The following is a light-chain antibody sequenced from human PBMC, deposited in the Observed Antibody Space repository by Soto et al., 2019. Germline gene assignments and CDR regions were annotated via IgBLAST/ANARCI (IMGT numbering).Light chain of an antibody. V-gene: IGKV1-12*02. Sequence: DIQMPQSPSSVSASIGDRVTITCRASQIIGSWLAWYQQKPGKAPTLLIYAASSLQSGVPSRFSGSGSWPESPLPITSPQAEDSATYYCQQANSCPLTFGPGTRVDIK. CDR2: AAS. CDR3: QQANSCPLT. CDR1: QIIGSW. J-gene: IGKJ3*01.